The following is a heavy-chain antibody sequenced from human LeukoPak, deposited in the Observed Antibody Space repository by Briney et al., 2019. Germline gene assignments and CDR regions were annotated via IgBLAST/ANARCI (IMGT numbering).Heavy chain of an antibody. CDR1: GDSIRSSSYY. D-gene: IGHD6-13*01. CDR3: ARGPGPGVAAAGTKNWFDP. Sequence: SETLSLTCTVSGDSIRSSSYYWGWIRQPPGKGLEWIGSIYYSGNTYYNPSLKSRVTISVDTSKNQFSLKLSSVTVADTAVYYCARGPGPGVAAAGTKNWFDPWGQGTLVTVSS. J-gene: IGHJ5*02. CDR2: IYYSGNT. V-gene: IGHV4-39*07.